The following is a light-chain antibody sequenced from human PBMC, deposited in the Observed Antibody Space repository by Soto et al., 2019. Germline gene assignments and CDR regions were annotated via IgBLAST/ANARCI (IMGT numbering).Light chain of an antibody. J-gene: IGKJ1*01. CDR1: QSVSRIF. CDR2: GAS. CDR3: QQYGNSPPWT. Sequence: EIVLTQSPGTLSLSPGERATLSCRASQSVSRIFLAWYQQKPGQAPRLLIYGASSRATGIPDRFSGSGSGTDFTLTISRLEPEDFAVYYCQQYGNSPPWTFGQGTKVEIK. V-gene: IGKV3-20*01.